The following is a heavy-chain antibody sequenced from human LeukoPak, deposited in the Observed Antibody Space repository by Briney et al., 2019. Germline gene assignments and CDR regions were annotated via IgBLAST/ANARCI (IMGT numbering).Heavy chain of an antibody. Sequence: PGGSLRLSCAASGFTVRTKYMSWVRQAPGKGPEWVAHIKQDGTEYYVDSVKGQFIISRDNAKDSLYLQMNSLRAEDTAVYTCVRGPDYGDRLDYFDNWGQGTLVTVSS. D-gene: IGHD4-17*01. CDR1: GFTVRTKY. V-gene: IGHV3-7*01. CDR3: VRGPDYGDRLDYFDN. CDR2: IKQDGTE. J-gene: IGHJ4*02.